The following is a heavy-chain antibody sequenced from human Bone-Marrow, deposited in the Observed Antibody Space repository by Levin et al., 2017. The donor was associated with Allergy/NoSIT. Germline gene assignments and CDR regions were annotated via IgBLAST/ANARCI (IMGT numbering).Heavy chain of an antibody. Sequence: GESLKISCAASGFTFSTYAMHWVRQAPGKGLAWVSLIWYSGSRKFYADSVKGRFTISRDNSKNTLYLHMDTLRDADTALYYCVRGPGLAATGEDFDYWGQGTLVTVSS. J-gene: IGHJ4*02. CDR3: VRGPGLAATGEDFDY. V-gene: IGHV3-33*01. CDR1: GFTFSTYA. CDR2: IWYSGSRK. D-gene: IGHD2-8*02.